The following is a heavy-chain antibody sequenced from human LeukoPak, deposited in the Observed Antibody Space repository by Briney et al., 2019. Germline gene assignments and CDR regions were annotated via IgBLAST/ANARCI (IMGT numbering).Heavy chain of an antibody. CDR3: ARDRLLESYSSSWYYY. J-gene: IGHJ4*02. V-gene: IGHV3-30-3*01. CDR2: ISYDGSNK. D-gene: IGHD6-13*01. CDR1: GFTFSSYA. Sequence: PGRSLRLSCAASGFTFSSYAMHWVRQAPGKGLEWVAVISYDGSNKYYADSVKGRFTISRDNSKNTLYLQMNSLRAEDTAVYYCARDRLLESYSSSWYYYWGQGTLVTVSS.